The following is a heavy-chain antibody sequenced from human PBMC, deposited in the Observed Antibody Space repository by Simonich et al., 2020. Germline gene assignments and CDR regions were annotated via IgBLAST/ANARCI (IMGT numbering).Heavy chain of an antibody. CDR2: ISGSGGSN. Sequence: GGGLVQPGGSLRLSCAASGFTFSSYAMSWVRQAPGKGLEWVSDISGSGGSNYYADSVKGRFTISRDNSKNTLYLQMNSLRAEDTAVYYCAKDLGERIPMLVVVIDAFDIWGQGTMVTVSS. CDR1: GFTFSSYA. CDR3: AKDLGERIPMLVVVIDAFDI. D-gene: IGHD3-22*01. V-gene: IGHV3-23*01. J-gene: IGHJ3*02.